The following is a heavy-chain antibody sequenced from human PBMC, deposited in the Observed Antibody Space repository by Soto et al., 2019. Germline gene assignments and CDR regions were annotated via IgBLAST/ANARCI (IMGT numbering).Heavy chain of an antibody. V-gene: IGHV3-7*01. D-gene: IGHD3-10*01. CDR3: ASSGAGWFGEFFDY. J-gene: IGHJ4*02. CDR2: IKQDGSEK. Sequence: ESGGGLVPPGGSLRLSCAASGFTFSSYWMSWVRQAPGKGLEWVANIKQDGSEKYYVDSVKGRFTISRDNAKNSLYLQMNSLRAEDTAVYYCASSGAGWFGEFFDYWGQGTLVTVSS. CDR1: GFTFSSYW.